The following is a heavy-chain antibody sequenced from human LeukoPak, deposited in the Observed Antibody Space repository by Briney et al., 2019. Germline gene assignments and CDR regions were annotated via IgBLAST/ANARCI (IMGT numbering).Heavy chain of an antibody. D-gene: IGHD3-3*01. Sequence: GGTLRLSSAASGFTFSIYGMGWVRQAPGKGLEWVSSISTSGSNIYYADSVKGRFTISRDNAKNSLYLQMNSLRAEDTAVYYCARESYDFWSGYLAYYFDYWGQGTLVTVSS. J-gene: IGHJ4*02. CDR1: GFTFSIYG. CDR2: ISTSGSNI. V-gene: IGHV3-21*01. CDR3: ARESYDFWSGYLAYYFDY.